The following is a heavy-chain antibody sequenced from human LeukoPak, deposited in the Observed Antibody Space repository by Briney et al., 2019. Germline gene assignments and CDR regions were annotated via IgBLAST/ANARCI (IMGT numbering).Heavy chain of an antibody. D-gene: IGHD1-14*01. J-gene: IGHJ4*02. CDR1: GFTVSSNN. Sequence: HPGGSLRLSCAASGFTVSSNNMSWVRQAPEKGLEWVSIIYSGASTYYADSVKGRFTICRHTSKNTLYLQMNSLRADDMAVYYCARASSTGPPDCWGQGTLVTVSS. CDR2: IYSGAST. CDR3: ARASSTGPPDC. V-gene: IGHV3-53*04.